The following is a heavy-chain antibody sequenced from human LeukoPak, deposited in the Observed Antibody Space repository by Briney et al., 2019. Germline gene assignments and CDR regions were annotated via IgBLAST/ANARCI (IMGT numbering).Heavy chain of an antibody. Sequence: GGSLRLSCAASGFTSSGFTFRTYWMSWVRQAPGKGLEWVANIKEDGSEKYYVDSVKGRFTISRDNAKNSLYLQMNSLTVEDTAVYYCARDAFDTRSLDYWGQGTLVTVSS. CDR2: IKEDGSEK. CDR1: GFTFRTYW. D-gene: IGHD3-22*01. J-gene: IGHJ4*01. V-gene: IGHV3-7*01. CDR3: ARDAFDTRSLDY.